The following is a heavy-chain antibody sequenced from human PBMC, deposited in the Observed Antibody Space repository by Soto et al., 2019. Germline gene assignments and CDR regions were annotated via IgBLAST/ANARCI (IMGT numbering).Heavy chain of an antibody. Sequence: SETLSLTCTVSSGSVSSHSYYWSWIRQPPGKGLEWIGYIYYSGSTFYNPSLKSQVTISVDTSKNQFSLKLRSVTAADTAVYYCARTYCSSASCYGLYYFGMDVWGQGTTVTVSS. CDR2: IYYSGST. CDR1: SGSVSSHSYY. D-gene: IGHD2-2*01. CDR3: ARTYCSSASCYGLYYFGMDV. V-gene: IGHV4-61*01. J-gene: IGHJ6*02.